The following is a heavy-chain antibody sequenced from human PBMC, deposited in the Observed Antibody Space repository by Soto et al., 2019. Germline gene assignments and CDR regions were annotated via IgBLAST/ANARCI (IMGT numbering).Heavy chain of an antibody. CDR3: AAWAEGATEVH. CDR1: GFSFSVYG. CDR2: IWYDASKQ. V-gene: IGHV3-33*01. J-gene: IGHJ4*02. Sequence: GGSLRLSCETSGFSFSVYGMHWVRQAPGKGLEWVAVIWYDASKQFYAASVEGRFTISRDNSKAILYLQMNSLRAEDTAVYYCAAWAEGATEVHWGQGTLVTSPQ. D-gene: IGHD2-15*01.